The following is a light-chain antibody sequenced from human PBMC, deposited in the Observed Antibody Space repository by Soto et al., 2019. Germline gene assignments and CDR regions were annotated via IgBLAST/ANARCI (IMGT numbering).Light chain of an antibody. CDR3: QQRSYWPVT. Sequence: EIVLTQSPAILSLSPGERATLSCRASQSVSSYFAWYQQKPGKAPRLLIYDASNMATGVPARFSGSGSGTDFTLTISSLEPGDFEVYDCQQRSYWPVTFGQGTTVEIK. J-gene: IGKJ1*01. V-gene: IGKV3-11*01. CDR2: DAS. CDR1: QSVSSY.